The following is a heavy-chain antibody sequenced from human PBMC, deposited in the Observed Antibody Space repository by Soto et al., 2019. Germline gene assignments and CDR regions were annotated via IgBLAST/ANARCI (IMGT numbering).Heavy chain of an antibody. Sequence: QVQLQESGPGLVKPSETLSLTCTVSGGSISSYYWSWIRQPPGKGLEWIGYIYYSGSTNYNPSLKSRVTISVDTSKNQFSLKLSSVTAADTAVYYCARDVRMVRGVIHWFDPWGQGTLVTVSS. CDR1: GGSISSYY. D-gene: IGHD3-10*01. CDR2: IYYSGST. CDR3: ARDVRMVRGVIHWFDP. V-gene: IGHV4-59*01. J-gene: IGHJ5*02.